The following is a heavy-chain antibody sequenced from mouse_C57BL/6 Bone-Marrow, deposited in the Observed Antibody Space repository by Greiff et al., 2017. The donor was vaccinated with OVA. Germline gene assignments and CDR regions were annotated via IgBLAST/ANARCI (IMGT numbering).Heavy chain of an antibody. J-gene: IGHJ2*01. V-gene: IGHV14-4*01. CDR2: IDPENGDT. Sequence: EVQLQQSGAELVRPGASVKLSCTASGFNIKDDYMHWVKQRPEQGLEWIGWIDPENGDTEYASKLQGKATIPADTSSNTAYLQLSSLTSEDTAVYYCTAYGNFDYWGQGTTLTVSS. CDR3: TAYGNFDY. D-gene: IGHD2-1*01. CDR1: GFNIKDDY.